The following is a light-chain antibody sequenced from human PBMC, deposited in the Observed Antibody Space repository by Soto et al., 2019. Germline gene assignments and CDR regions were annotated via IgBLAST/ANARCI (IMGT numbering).Light chain of an antibody. V-gene: IGLV1-40*01. Sequence: SVLTQPPSVSGAPGQRVTFSCTGSRSNIGAGYDVHWYQQLPGTAPKLLIYGNSNRPSGVPDRFSGSKSGTSASLAITGLQAEDEADYYCQSYDSSLSGWVFGGGTKLTVL. CDR2: GNS. CDR1: RSNIGAGYD. J-gene: IGLJ3*02. CDR3: QSYDSSLSGWV.